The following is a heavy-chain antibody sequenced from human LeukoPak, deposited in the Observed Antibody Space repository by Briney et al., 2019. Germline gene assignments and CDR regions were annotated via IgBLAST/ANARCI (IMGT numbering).Heavy chain of an antibody. J-gene: IGHJ6*03. D-gene: IGHD3-22*01. CDR1: GGSISSSSYY. Sequence: SETLSLTCTVSGGSISSSSYYWGWLRQPPGKGLEWIGSIYYSGSTYYNPSPKSRVTISVDTSKNQFSLKLSSVTAADTAVYYCARDGMGYYDSSGYYYGIYYYYYMDVWGKGTTVTVSS. CDR2: IYYSGST. CDR3: ARDGMGYYDSSGYYYGIYYYYYMDV. V-gene: IGHV4-39*02.